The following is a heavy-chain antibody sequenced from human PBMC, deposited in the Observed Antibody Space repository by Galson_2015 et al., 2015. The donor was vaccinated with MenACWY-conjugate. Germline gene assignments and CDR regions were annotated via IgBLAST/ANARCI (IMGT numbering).Heavy chain of an antibody. D-gene: IGHD2-15*01. J-gene: IGHJ4*02. CDR1: GFTVRSNY. Sequence: SLRLSCAASGFTVRSNYMSWVRQAPGKGLEWVANIKQDGSEKYYVDSVKGRFTISRDNAKNSLYLQMNSLRAEDTAVYYCASDSPKLGVVAADMLTGWGQGTLLTVSS. V-gene: IGHV3-7*03. CDR3: ASDSPKLGVVAADMLTG. CDR2: IKQDGSEK.